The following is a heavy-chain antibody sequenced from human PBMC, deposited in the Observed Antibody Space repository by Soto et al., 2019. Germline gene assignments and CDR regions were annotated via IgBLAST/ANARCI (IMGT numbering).Heavy chain of an antibody. V-gene: IGHV3-30-3*01. J-gene: IGHJ4*02. CDR3: ARERSIVATEGDSVDFDY. D-gene: IGHD5-12*01. CDR2: ISYDGSNK. CDR1: GFTFSSYA. Sequence: GGSLRLSCAASGFTFSSYAMHWVRQAPGKGLEWVAVISYDGSNKYYADSVKGRFTISRDNSKNTLYLQMNSLRAEDTAVYYCARERSIVATEGDSVDFDYWGQGTLVTVSS.